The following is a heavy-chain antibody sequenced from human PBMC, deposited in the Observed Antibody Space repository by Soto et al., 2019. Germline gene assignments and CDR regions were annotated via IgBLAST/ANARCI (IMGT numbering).Heavy chain of an antibody. CDR3: ARVYGDYVDD. V-gene: IGHV4-30-4*01. CDR1: GGSISSGAYY. J-gene: IGHJ4*02. D-gene: IGHD4-17*01. CDR2: IYYSGST. Sequence: QVQLQESGPGLMKPSQTLSLTCTVSGGSISSGAYYWSWIRPPPGQGLEWIGYIYYSGSTYYNPSLKSGVTMSVDTSKNHVALKMSSVAAAHTAVYHCARVYGDYVDDWGQGSLVSVSS.